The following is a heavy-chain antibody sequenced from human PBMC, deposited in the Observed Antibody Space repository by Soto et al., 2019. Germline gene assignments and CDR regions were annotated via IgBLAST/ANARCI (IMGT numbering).Heavy chain of an antibody. CDR3: SGIKGYCSGGSCFTNYYYYYYMDV. J-gene: IGHJ6*03. D-gene: IGHD2-15*01. CDR2: INHSGST. CDR1: GGSFSGYY. V-gene: IGHV4-34*01. Sequence: SDTLSLTCAVYGGSFSGYYWSWIRQPPGKGLEWIGEINHSGSTNYNPSLKSRVTISVDTSKNQFSLKLSSVTAADTAVYYCSGIKGYCSGGSCFTNYYYYYYMDVWGKGTTVT.